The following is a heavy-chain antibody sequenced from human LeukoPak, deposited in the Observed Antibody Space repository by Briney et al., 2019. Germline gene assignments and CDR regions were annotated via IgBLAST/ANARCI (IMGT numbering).Heavy chain of an antibody. V-gene: IGHV3-53*04. Sequence: GGSLRLSCAASGLTVSSNYITWVRQPPGKGLEWVSVLHAAGGTYYADSVMGRFTISRHISKNTVYLQMNSLRAEDTAVYYCAREGYDSSGYPRLLDYWGQGTLVTVSS. D-gene: IGHD3-22*01. CDR1: GLTVSSNY. CDR3: AREGYDSSGYPRLLDY. J-gene: IGHJ4*02. CDR2: LHAAGGT.